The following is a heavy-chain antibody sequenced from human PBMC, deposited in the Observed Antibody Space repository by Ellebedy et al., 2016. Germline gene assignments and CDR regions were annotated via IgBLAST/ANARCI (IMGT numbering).Heavy chain of an antibody. Sequence: ASVKVSXXTSGYTFTDHDINWVRQAPGQGLEWMGWMTPNSCQTGYAQKFQGRVTMTSNTSISTAYMELSSLRSEDTAVYYCARRGLRFVSYFAMDVWGQGTTVTVSS. CDR2: MTPNSCQT. CDR3: ARRGLRFVSYFAMDV. D-gene: IGHD2-21*02. CDR1: GYTFTDHD. V-gene: IGHV1-8*01. J-gene: IGHJ6*02.